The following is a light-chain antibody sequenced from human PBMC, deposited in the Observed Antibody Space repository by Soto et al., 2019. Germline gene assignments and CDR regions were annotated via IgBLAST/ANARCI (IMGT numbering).Light chain of an antibody. J-gene: IGKJ5*01. V-gene: IGKV3-20*01. CDR1: QSVTSTY. CDR3: QQYGSSHHPST. CDR2: GVS. Sequence: EIVLTQSPGTLALSPGERATLSCRASQSVTSTYLGWYQQKPGQAPRLLMYGVSVRATGIPDSFSGSGSGTDFTLTISRLEPEDFAVYYCQQYGSSHHPSTCGQWTRLEIK.